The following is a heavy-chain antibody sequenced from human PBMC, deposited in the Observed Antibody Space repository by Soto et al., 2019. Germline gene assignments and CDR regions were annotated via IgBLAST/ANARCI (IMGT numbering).Heavy chain of an antibody. V-gene: IGHV3-23*01. Sequence: GGSLGLSCAASGFTFSSYAMSWVRQAPGKGLEWVSVIGGRGNSAYYADSVQGRFTISRDNSKNTLSLQMSSLTADDTAIYYCVREGRGSFDFWGRGTMVTVSS. CDR3: VREGRGSFDF. D-gene: IGHD5-12*01. J-gene: IGHJ3*01. CDR2: IGGRGNSA. CDR1: GFTFSSYA.